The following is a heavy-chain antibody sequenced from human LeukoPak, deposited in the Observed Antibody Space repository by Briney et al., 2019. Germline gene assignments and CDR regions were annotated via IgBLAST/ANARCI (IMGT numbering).Heavy chain of an antibody. CDR3: ARIGPILGAAWVDY. V-gene: IGHV4-28*01. D-gene: IGHD3-3*02. CDR1: GYSISSNHW. J-gene: IGHJ4*02. CDR2: IFYAGST. Sequence: SETLSLTCAVSGYSISSNHWWGWIRQPPGKGLEWIGCIFYAGSTYYNPSLKSRVTMSVDTSKNQFSLRLSSVTAVDTAVYYCARIGPILGAAWVDYWGQGTLVSVSS.